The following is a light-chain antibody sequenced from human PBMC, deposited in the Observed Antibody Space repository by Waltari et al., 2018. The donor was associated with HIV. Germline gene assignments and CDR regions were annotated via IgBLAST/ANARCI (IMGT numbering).Light chain of an antibody. V-gene: IGLV3-10*01. J-gene: IGLJ3*02. CDR1: PTRKKY. CDR3: SSTDDSGNQRL. Sequence: SYELTQPPSVSVSPGQTARITCSGDPTRKKYGYWYQQKSGQAPVLVIYEDTKRPSGIPERFSASSSGTMATLTISGAQVEDEADYYCSSTDDSGNQRLFGGGTKLTVL. CDR2: EDT.